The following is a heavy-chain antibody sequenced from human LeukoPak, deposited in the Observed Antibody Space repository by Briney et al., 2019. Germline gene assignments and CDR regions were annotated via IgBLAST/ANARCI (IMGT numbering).Heavy chain of an antibody. V-gene: IGHV3-21*01. CDR1: GFTFSSYS. CDR2: ISSSSSYI. CDR3: AREGPYGDYFDY. D-gene: IGHD4-17*01. J-gene: IGHJ4*02. Sequence: GGSLRLSCAASGFTFSSYSMNWVRQAPGKGLEWVSSISSSSSYIYYADSVKGRFTISRDNAKNSLYLRMNSLRAEDTAVYYCAREGPYGDYFDYWGQGTLVTVSS.